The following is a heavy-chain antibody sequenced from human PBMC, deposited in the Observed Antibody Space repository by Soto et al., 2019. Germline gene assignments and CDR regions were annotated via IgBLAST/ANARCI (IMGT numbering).Heavy chain of an antibody. V-gene: IGHV3-53*01. CDR3: HGYGY. D-gene: IGHD5-12*01. CDR1: GFSVTANY. J-gene: IGHJ4*02. Sequence: EVRVVESGGGLIQPGRSLRLSCEVSGFSVTANYMSWVRQAPGKGLEWVSVIYSGGSTYYIDSVKGRFSISRDISKNTPYLQMNNLRAEDTAVYYGHGYGYWGQGTLVTVSS. CDR2: IYSGGST.